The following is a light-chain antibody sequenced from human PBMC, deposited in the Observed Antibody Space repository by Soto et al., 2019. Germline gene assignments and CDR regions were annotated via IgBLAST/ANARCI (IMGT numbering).Light chain of an antibody. CDR1: QTVHSN. CDR3: HQYNDWPVYI. Sequence: EIEMTQSPANLSVAPGGRATLSCRASQTVHSNLAWYQHKSGQAPRLLIYAATTRATGIPARISGSGSGTEFTLTITSLQSEDSAVYFCHQYNDWPVYIFGPGTKLEIK. V-gene: IGKV3-15*01. J-gene: IGKJ2*01. CDR2: AAT.